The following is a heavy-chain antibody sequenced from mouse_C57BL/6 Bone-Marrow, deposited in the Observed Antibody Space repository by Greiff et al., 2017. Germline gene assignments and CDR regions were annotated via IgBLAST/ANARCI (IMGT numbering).Heavy chain of an antibody. CDR1: GYTFTSYA. D-gene: IGHD1-1*01. CDR2: IYPRDGST. J-gene: IGHJ1*03. Sequence: QVQLQQSGPELVKPGASVKLSCTASGYTFTSYAINWVKQRPGQGLEWIGLIYPRDGSTKYNEKFKGKGTLTVDTSSSTAYMELHSLTSEDSAVYFCARLEFDGSSGDWYFDVWGTGTTVTVSS. V-gene: IGHV1-85*01. CDR3: ARLEFDGSSGDWYFDV.